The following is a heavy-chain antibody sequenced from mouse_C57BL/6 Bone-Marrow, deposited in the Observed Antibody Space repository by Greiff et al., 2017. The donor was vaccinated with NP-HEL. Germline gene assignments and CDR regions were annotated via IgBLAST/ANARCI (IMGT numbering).Heavy chain of an antibody. CDR2: INPSNGGT. J-gene: IGHJ1*03. Sequence: VQLQQPGTELVKPGASVKLSCKASGYTFTSYWMHWVKQRPGQGLEWIGNINPSNGGTNYNEKFKSKATLTVDKSSSTAYMQLSSLTSEDAAVYYCARGGWLLWYVDVWGTGTTVTVSS. D-gene: IGHD2-3*01. CDR1: GYTFTSYW. CDR3: ARGGWLLWYVDV. V-gene: IGHV1-53*01.